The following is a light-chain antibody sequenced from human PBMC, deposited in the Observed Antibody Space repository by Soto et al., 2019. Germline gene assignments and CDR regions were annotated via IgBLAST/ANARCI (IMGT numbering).Light chain of an antibody. J-gene: IGKJ4*01. CDR3: QQYGSSPGT. V-gene: IGKV3-20*01. CDR1: QSVSSSY. CDR2: GAS. Sequence: EIVLTQSPGTLSLSPGERATLSCRASQSVSSSYLAWYQQKHGQAPRLLIYGASSRATGIPDRFSGSGSGTDFTLTISRLEPEDFAVYYCQQYGSSPGTFGGGTKVDIK.